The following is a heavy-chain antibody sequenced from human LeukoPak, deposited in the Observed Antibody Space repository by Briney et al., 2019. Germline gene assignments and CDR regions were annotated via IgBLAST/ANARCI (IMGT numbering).Heavy chain of an antibody. CDR3: TISITAGIEY. V-gene: IGHV3-15*01. D-gene: IGHD6-13*01. Sequence: PGGSLRLSCAASGLTFSNAWMSWVRQAPGKGLEWVGRIKSKTNGGTTDYGAPVKGRFTISRDDSRNTLFLQMNSLKTEDTAVYYCTISITAGIEYWGQGTLVTVSS. J-gene: IGHJ4*02. CDR2: IKSKTNGGTT. CDR1: GLTFSNAW.